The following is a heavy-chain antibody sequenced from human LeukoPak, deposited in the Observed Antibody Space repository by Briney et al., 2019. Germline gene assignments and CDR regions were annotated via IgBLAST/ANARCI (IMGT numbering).Heavy chain of an antibody. V-gene: IGHV1-2*02. D-gene: IGHD2-8*02. CDR1: GYTFNGYY. CDR2: INPNNGAT. Sequence: ASVKVSCKASGYTFNGYYMHWVRQAPGQGLEWMAWINPNNGATHYAQKFQGRVTLTRDTSISTAYMELSSLRSDDTAVYYCAREGRKGTGGWYYFDYWGQGTLVTVSS. J-gene: IGHJ4*02. CDR3: AREGRKGTGGWYYFDY.